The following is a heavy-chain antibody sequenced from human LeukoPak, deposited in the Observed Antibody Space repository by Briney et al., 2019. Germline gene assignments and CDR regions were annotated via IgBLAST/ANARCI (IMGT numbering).Heavy chain of an antibody. D-gene: IGHD3-3*01. CDR2: ISWNSGSI. J-gene: IGHJ4*02. V-gene: IGHV3-9*01. Sequence: GGSLRLSCAASGFTFDDYTMHWVRQAPGKGLEWVSGISWNSGSIGYADSVKGRFTISRDNAKNSLYLQMNSLRAEDTAVYYCASYDFWSGYGSDFDYWGQGTLVTVSS. CDR3: ASYDFWSGYGSDFDY. CDR1: GFTFDDYT.